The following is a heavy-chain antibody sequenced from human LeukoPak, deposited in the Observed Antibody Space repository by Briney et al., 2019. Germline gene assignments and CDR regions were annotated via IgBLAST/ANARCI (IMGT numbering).Heavy chain of an antibody. CDR3: ARDMIPAAIYYCYYGMDV. Sequence: GGSLRLSCAASGFTFSSYEMSWVRQPPGKGLEWVSYISSSGSTIYYADSVKGRFTISRDNAKNSLYLQMNSLRAEDTAVYYCARDMIPAAIYYCYYGMDVWGQGTTVTVSS. CDR1: GFTFSSYE. V-gene: IGHV3-48*03. J-gene: IGHJ6*02. D-gene: IGHD2-2*01. CDR2: ISSSGSTI.